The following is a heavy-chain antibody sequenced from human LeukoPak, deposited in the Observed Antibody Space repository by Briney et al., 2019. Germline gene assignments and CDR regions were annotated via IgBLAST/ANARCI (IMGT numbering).Heavy chain of an antibody. D-gene: IGHD5-24*01. V-gene: IGHV3-30-3*01. J-gene: IGHJ4*02. CDR3: ARGGRDGYNSIDY. CDR2: ISYDGNNK. Sequence: GGSLRLSCAASGFTFSSYAMHWVRQAPGKGLEWVAIISYDGNNKYYADSVKGRFTISRDNSKNTLYLQMDSLRVEDTAAYYCARGGRDGYNSIDYWGQGTLVTVSS. CDR1: GFTFSSYA.